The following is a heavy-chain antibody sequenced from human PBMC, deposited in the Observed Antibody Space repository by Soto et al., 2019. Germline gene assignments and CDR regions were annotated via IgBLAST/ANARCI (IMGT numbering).Heavy chain of an antibody. J-gene: IGHJ3*02. V-gene: IGHV1-46*01. D-gene: IGHD1-26*01. CDR1: GYTFTNYY. Sequence: ASLKVSCKASGYTFTNYYMHWVRQAPGQGLEWMGMINPNGGSTSYAQKFQGRVTMTRDTSTGTVHMELSSLRSEDTAVYYCARERGSGSYAAFDIWGQGTKVTVSS. CDR3: ARERGSGSYAAFDI. CDR2: INPNGGST.